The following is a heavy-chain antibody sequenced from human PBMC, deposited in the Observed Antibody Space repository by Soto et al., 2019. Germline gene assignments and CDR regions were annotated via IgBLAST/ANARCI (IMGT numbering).Heavy chain of an antibody. CDR1: GFTFISSF. Sequence: GGSLRLSCVASGFTFISSFMGWVRQAPGKGLEWVANINQDGGGTYYVDSVEGRFTISRDNAKDSLYLQMNSLRAEDTAVYYCARYFRGSGRYFFDYWGQGTLVTVYS. V-gene: IGHV3-7*03. J-gene: IGHJ4*02. D-gene: IGHD6-19*01. CDR3: ARYFRGSGRYFFDY. CDR2: INQDGGGT.